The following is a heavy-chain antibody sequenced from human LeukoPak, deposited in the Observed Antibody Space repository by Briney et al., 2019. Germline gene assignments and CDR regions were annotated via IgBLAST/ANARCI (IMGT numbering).Heavy chain of an antibody. J-gene: IGHJ6*02. Sequence: PSETLSLTCTVSGGSISSYYWSWIRQPPGKGLEWIGYIYYSGSTNYNPSLKNRVTISVDTSKNQFSLKLSSVTAADTAVYYCARFGAARNYYGMDVWGQGTTVTVSS. D-gene: IGHD3-10*01. V-gene: IGHV4-59*01. CDR1: GGSISSYY. CDR2: IYYSGST. CDR3: ARFGAARNYYGMDV.